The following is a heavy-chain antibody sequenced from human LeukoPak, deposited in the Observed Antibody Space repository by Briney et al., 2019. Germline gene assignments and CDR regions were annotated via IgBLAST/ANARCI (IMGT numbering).Heavy chain of an antibody. CDR1: GGSISSGDYY. J-gene: IGHJ6*03. D-gene: IGHD3-3*01. V-gene: IGHV4-30-4*08. CDR3: ARGHYDFWSGYYTYYYYYYMDV. CDR2: IYYSGST. Sequence: TLSLTCTVSGGSISSGDYYWSWIRQPPGKGLEWIGYIYYSGSTYYNPSLKSRVTISVDTSKNQFSLKLSSVTAADTAVYYCARGHYDFWSGYYTYYYYYYMDVWGKGTTVTVSS.